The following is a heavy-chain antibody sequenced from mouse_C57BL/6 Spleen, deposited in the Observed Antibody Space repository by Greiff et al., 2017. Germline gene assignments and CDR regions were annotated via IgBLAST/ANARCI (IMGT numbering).Heavy chain of an antibody. CDR1: GFTFTSYW. CDR2: INPSNGGT. CDR3: ARNARVVAHFDY. D-gene: IGHD1-1*01. V-gene: IGHV1-53*01. Sequence: VQLQQPGTELVKPGASVKLSCKASGFTFTSYWMHWVKQRPGQGLEWIGNINPSNGGTNYNEKFKSKATLTVDKSSRTAYMQLSSLTSEDSAVYYCARNARVVAHFDYWGQGTTLTVSS. J-gene: IGHJ2*01.